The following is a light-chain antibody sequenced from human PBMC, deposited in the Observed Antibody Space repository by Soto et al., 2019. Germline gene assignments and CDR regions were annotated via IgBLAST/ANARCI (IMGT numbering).Light chain of an antibody. CDR2: LGS. CDR1: QSLLHNNGYNY. J-gene: IGKJ2*01. CDR3: MQALQAPLYT. V-gene: IGKV2-28*01. Sequence: DIVMTQSPLSLPVSPGEPASISCRSGQSLLHNNGYNYLDWYLQKPGQSPQLLIYLGSNRASGVPDRFSGSGSGADFTREISRVEAEDVGVYYCMQALQAPLYTFGQGTKLEIK.